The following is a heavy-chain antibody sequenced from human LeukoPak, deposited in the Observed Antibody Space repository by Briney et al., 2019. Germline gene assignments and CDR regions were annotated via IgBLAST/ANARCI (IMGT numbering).Heavy chain of an antibody. D-gene: IGHD1-1*01. CDR2: INPSGGST. CDR1: GYTFTHYS. CDR3: ARRYLYYFDY. Sequence: ASVKASCKASGYTFTHYSMHWVRQAPGQGLEWMGIINPSGGSTSYAQKFQGRATMTRDMSTSTVYMELSSLRSEDTAVYYCARRYLYYFDYWGQGTLVTVSS. J-gene: IGHJ4*02. V-gene: IGHV1-46*01.